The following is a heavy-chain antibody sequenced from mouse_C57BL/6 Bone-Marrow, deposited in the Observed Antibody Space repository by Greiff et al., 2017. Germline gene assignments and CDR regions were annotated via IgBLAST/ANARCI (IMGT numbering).Heavy chain of an antibody. J-gene: IGHJ4*01. CDR3: ARYPYYYGSRDYAMDY. D-gene: IGHD1-1*01. Sequence: EVQLVESGGGLVQPGGSLSLSCAASGFTFTDYYMSWVRQPPGKALEWLGFIRNKANGYTTEYSASVKGRFTISRDNSQSILYLQMNALRAEDSATYYCARYPYYYGSRDYAMDYWGQGTSVTVSS. CDR1: GFTFTDYY. V-gene: IGHV7-3*01. CDR2: IRNKANGYTT.